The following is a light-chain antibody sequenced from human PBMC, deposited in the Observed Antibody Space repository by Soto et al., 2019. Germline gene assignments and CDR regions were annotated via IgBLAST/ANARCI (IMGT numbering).Light chain of an antibody. CDR3: QQYNDWPLT. V-gene: IGKV3-20*01. CDR2: GAF. CDR1: QSVSSNY. Sequence: EIVSTQSPGTLSLSPGERATFSCRASQSVSSNYLAWYQQKPGQAPRLLIYGAFKRATGIPDRFSGSGSGTDFTLTISSLQSEDFALYYCQQYNDWPLTFGQGTKVDI. J-gene: IGKJ1*01.